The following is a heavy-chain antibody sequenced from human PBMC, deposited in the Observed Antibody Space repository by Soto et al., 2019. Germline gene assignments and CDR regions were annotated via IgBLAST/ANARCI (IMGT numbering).Heavy chain of an antibody. CDR3: LRSTSALGI. CDR2: IKQDGSER. J-gene: IGHJ3*02. D-gene: IGHD6-6*01. CDR1: GFTLSVYW. V-gene: IGHV3-7*01. Sequence: QLVESGGGLVQPGGSLRLSCAASGFTLSVYWMNWVRQAPGKGLEWVANIKQDGSERNYVDSVKGRFTISRDNAKNSLYLQKNCLGAAVRAVIYCLRSTSALGICGKGTLVTVSS.